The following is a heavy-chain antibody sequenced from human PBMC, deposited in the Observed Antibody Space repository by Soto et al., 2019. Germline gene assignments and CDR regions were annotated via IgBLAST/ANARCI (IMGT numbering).Heavy chain of an antibody. CDR2: INPSGGAT. Sequence: QVQLVQSGAEVMKPGASVKVSCKASGYTFRNYYVHWVRQAPGQGLEWLGLINPSGGATWSAQKFQGRVTMTRDTSTSTVYMEVRSLISEDTALYYCAVGAHAEPIDHWGQRTLVTVSS. CDR1: GYTFRNYY. J-gene: IGHJ5*02. V-gene: IGHV1-46*03. CDR3: AVGAHAEPIDH. D-gene: IGHD1-26*01.